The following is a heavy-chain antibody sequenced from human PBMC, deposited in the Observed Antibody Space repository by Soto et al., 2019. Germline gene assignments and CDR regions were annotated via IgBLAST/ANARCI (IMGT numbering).Heavy chain of an antibody. Sequence: GGSLRLSCAASGFTFSSYAMHWVRQAPGKGLEWVAVISYDGSNKYYADSVKGRFTISRDNSKNTLYLQMSSLRAEDTAVYYCARERCSGGSCYFDAFDIWGQGTMVTVS. CDR1: GFTFSSYA. D-gene: IGHD2-15*01. CDR2: ISYDGSNK. V-gene: IGHV3-30-3*01. J-gene: IGHJ3*02. CDR3: ARERCSGGSCYFDAFDI.